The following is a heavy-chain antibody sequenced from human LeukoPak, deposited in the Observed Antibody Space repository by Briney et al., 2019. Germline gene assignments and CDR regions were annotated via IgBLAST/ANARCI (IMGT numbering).Heavy chain of an antibody. D-gene: IGHD6-13*01. V-gene: IGHV3-30*03. CDR3: ARDWGSSSWYNWFDP. CDR1: GFSIGNYG. Sequence: GGSLRLSCAVSGFSIGNYGMHWVRQAPDKGLEWVAMISHDGGAKHYGDSVKGQLTISRDNSDNTLYLQMNSLRIEDTAVYYCARDWGSSSWYNWFDPWGQGTLVTVSS. J-gene: IGHJ5*02. CDR2: ISHDGGAK.